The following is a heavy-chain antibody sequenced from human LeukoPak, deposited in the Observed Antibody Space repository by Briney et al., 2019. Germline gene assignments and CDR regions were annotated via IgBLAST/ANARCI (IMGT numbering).Heavy chain of an antibody. J-gene: IGHJ4*02. V-gene: IGHV3-33*01. CDR3: ARDLEYRHMDY. D-gene: IGHD2/OR15-2a*01. Sequence: PGRSLRLSCAASGFTFSNYGMHWVRQAPGKGLEWVAVIWYDGGNKYYADSVKGRFTISRDNSKNTLYLQMNSLRAEDTAVYYCARDLEYRHMDYWGQGTLVTVSS. CDR2: IWYDGGNK. CDR1: GFTFSNYG.